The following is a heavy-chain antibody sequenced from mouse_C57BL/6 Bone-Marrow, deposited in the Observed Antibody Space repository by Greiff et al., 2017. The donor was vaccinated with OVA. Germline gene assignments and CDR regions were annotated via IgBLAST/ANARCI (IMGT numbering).Heavy chain of an antibody. V-gene: IGHV1-81*01. Sequence: VQRVESGAELARPGASVKLSCKASGYTFTSYGISWVKQRTGQGLEWIGEIYPRSGNTYYNEKFKGKATLTADKSSSTAYMELRSLTSEDSAVYFCARGVITEAWFAYWGQGTLVTVSA. CDR2: IYPRSGNT. D-gene: IGHD1-1*01. CDR3: ARGVITEAWFAY. CDR1: GYTFTSYG. J-gene: IGHJ3*01.